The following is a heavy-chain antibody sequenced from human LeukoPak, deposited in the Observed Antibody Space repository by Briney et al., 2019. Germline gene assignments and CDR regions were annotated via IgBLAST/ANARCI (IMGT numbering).Heavy chain of an antibody. CDR2: ISSIISYI. D-gene: IGHD2-2*01. CDR3: ATPRDSCSSTSSYSFYYYYMAV. V-gene: IGHV3-21*01. Sequence: GGSLRLSCPPYAFTFSRYSMDWDSQAPGKGLEWVSSISSIISYIYYADSVKGRCTISRDNAKNSLYLQMNSLRAEDTAVYYCATPRDSCSSTSSYSFYYYYMAVWGKGNPVTVSS. J-gene: IGHJ6*03. CDR1: AFTFSRYS.